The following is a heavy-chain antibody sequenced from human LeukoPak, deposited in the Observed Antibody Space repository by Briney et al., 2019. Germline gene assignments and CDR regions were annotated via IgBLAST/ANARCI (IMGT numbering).Heavy chain of an antibody. CDR1: GFTFSSYW. D-gene: IGHD1-7*01. Sequence: GGSLRLSCAASGFTFSSYWMSWVRQAPGKGLEWVANIKQDGSEKYYVDSVKGRFTISRDNAKNSLYLQMNSLRAEDTAVYYCARGRDNWNYEIDYWGQGTLVTVSS. CDR3: ARGRDNWNYEIDY. V-gene: IGHV3-7*01. J-gene: IGHJ4*02. CDR2: IKQDGSEK.